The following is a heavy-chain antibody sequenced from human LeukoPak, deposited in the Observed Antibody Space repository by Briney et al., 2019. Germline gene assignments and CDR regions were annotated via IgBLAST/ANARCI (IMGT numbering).Heavy chain of an antibody. CDR1: GFTFDDYA. Sequence: GGSLRLSCAASGFTFDDYAMHWVRQAPGKGLEWVSGISWNSGSIGYADSVKGRFTISRDNSKNTLYLQMNSLRAEDTAVYYCARDRNLGYCSSTSCTPYYYYGMDVWGQGTTVTVSS. J-gene: IGHJ6*02. CDR3: ARDRNLGYCSSTSCTPYYYYGMDV. CDR2: ISWNSGSI. D-gene: IGHD2-2*01. V-gene: IGHV3-9*01.